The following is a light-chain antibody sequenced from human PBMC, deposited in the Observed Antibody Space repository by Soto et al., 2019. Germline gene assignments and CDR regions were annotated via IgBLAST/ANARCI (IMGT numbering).Light chain of an antibody. CDR3: QQYNNWPSIT. CDR2: GAS. CDR1: QSVRSN. J-gene: IGKJ5*01. V-gene: IGKV3-15*01. Sequence: EIVMTQSPATLSVSPGERATLSYRASQSVRSNLAWYQQKPGQAPRLLISGASTRATGIPARFSGSGSGTEFTLTISSLQSEDSAIYYCQQYNNWPSITFGQGTRLEIK.